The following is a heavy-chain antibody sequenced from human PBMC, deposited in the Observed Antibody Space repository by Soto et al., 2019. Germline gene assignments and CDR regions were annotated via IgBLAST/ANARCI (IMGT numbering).Heavy chain of an antibody. CDR1: GFTFSSFA. Sequence: GQLLESGGGMVQPGGSLRLSCAASGFTFSSFAMNWVRLPPGRGLEWVAAVTSSASSTHYADSVKGRFTISRDNSKNTRYLQMTSLRDDDTAVYYCAKGGAVLLDPFDVWGQGTMVTVSS. J-gene: IGHJ3*01. CDR2: VTSSASST. CDR3: AKGGAVLLDPFDV. V-gene: IGHV3-23*01. D-gene: IGHD1-26*01.